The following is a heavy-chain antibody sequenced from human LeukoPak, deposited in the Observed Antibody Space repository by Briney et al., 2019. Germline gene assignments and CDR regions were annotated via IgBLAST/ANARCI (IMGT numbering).Heavy chain of an antibody. Sequence: GGSLRLSCAASGFTVSSNYMSWVRQAPGKGLEWVSVIYSGGSTYYADSVKGRFTISRDNSKNTLYLQMNSLRAEDTAVYYCARDLITFGGVTTDYWGQGTLVTVSS. V-gene: IGHV3-66*01. CDR1: GFTVSSNY. CDR2: IYSGGST. D-gene: IGHD3-16*01. CDR3: ARDLITFGGVTTDY. J-gene: IGHJ4*02.